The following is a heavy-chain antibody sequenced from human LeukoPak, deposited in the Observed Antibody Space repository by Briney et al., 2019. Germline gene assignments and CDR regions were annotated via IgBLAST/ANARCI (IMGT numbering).Heavy chain of an antibody. CDR3: ATGSRIRGYSYAQYFDY. D-gene: IGHD5-18*01. Sequence: SVKVSCKASGGTFSSYAISWVRQAPGQGLEWMGGIIPIFGTANYAQKFQGRVTITADKSTSTAYMELSSQRSEDTAVYYCATGSRIRGYSYAQYFDYWGQGTLVTVSS. J-gene: IGHJ4*02. V-gene: IGHV1-69*06. CDR2: IIPIFGTA. CDR1: GGTFSSYA.